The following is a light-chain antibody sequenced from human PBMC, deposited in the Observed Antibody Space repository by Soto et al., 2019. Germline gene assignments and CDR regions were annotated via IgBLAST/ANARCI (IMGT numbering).Light chain of an antibody. V-gene: IGLV2-14*01. CDR2: DVS. J-gene: IGLJ1*01. CDR3: SSYTRSSTYV. CDR1: SSDVGGYNY. Sequence: QSVLTQPASVSRSPGQSIPISCTGTSSDVGGYNYVSWYRQHPGRAPKLMIYDVSNRPSGVSNRFSGSKSGNTASLTISGLQAEHEADYYCSSYTRSSTYVFGTGTKVTVL.